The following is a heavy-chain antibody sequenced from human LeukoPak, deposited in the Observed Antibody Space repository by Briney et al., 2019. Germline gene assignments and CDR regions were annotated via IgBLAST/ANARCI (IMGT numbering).Heavy chain of an antibody. CDR3: ARDPSVEEPGYFDY. CDR2: IKSKTDGGTT. V-gene: IGHV3-15*01. CDR1: GFTFSNAW. J-gene: IGHJ4*02. Sequence: PGGSLRLSCAASGFTFSNAWMSWVRQAPGKGLEWVGRIKSKTDGGTTDYAAPVKGRFTISRDNSKNTLYLQMNSLRAEDTAVYYCARDPSVEEPGYFDYWGQGTLVTVSS. D-gene: IGHD1-26*01.